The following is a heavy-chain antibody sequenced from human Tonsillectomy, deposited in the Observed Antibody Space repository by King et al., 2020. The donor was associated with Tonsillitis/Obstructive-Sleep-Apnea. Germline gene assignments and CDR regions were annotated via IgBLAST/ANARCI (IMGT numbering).Heavy chain of an antibody. CDR1: GFTVSSNQ. CDR2: IYTGSIT. Sequence: QLVQSGGGLVQPGGSLRLSCAASGFTVSSNQMSWVRQAPGKGLEWVSVIYTGSITYYADSVKGRFTISRDNSKNTLYLQMNSLRAEDTDLYYSARARWPSSPDSTNSVFSFFSMDVWGKGTTVTVSS. J-gene: IGHJ6*03. D-gene: IGHD4-23*01. CDR3: ARARWPSSPDSTNSVFSFFSMDV. V-gene: IGHV3-66*01.